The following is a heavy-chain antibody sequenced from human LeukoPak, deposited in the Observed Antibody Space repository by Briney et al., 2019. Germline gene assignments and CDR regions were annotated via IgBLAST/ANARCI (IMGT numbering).Heavy chain of an antibody. V-gene: IGHV3-21*01. J-gene: IGHJ6*03. CDR3: ARVGWDFWSGYPRSYYMDV. CDR1: GFTFSSDS. D-gene: IGHD3-3*01. CDR2: ISSSSSYI. Sequence: GGSLRLSCAASGFTFSSDSMNWVRQAPGKGLEWVSSISSSSSYIYYADSVKGRFTISRDNAKNSLYLQMNSLRAEDTAVYYCARVGWDFWSGYPRSYYMDVWAKGPRSPSP.